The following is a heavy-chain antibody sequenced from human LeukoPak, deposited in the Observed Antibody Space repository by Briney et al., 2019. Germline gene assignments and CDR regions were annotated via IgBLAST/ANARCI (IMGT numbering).Heavy chain of an antibody. D-gene: IGHD1-26*01. CDR3: ARVQGSGSYRDRDYYYGMDV. CDR1: GFTFSSYG. Sequence: PGRSLRLSCAASGFTFSSYGMHWVRQAPGKRLEWVAVIWYDGSNKYYADSVKGRFTISRDNSKNTLYLQMNSLRAEDTAVYYCARVQGSGSYRDRDYYYGMDVWGQGTTVTVSS. CDR2: IWYDGSNK. J-gene: IGHJ6*02. V-gene: IGHV3-33*01.